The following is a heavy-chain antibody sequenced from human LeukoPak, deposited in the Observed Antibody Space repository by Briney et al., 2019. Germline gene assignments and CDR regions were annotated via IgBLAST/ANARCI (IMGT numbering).Heavy chain of an antibody. D-gene: IGHD3-22*01. J-gene: IGHJ4*02. Sequence: GGSLRLSCAASGFTFSSYAISWVRQAPGKGLEWVSAISGSGGSTYYADSVKGRFTISRDNSKNTLYLQMNSLRAEDTAVYYCHTYYYDSSGYLEFDYWGQGTLVPVSS. CDR2: ISGSGGST. V-gene: IGHV3-23*01. CDR3: HTYYYDSSGYLEFDY. CDR1: GFTFSSYA.